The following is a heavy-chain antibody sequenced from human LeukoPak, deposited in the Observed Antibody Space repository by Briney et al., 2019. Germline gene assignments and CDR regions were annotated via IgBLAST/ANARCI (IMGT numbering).Heavy chain of an antibody. V-gene: IGHV3-15*01. CDR2: IKSKTDGGTT. Sequence: GGSLRLSCAASGFTFSNARMSWVRQAPGKGLEWVGRIKSKTDGGTTDYAAPVKGRFTISRDDSKNTLYLQMNSLKTEDTDAYYCITDLYPLGLTFQGYWGEGTLVTVSS. CDR3: ITDLYPLGLTFQGY. J-gene: IGHJ4*02. CDR1: GFTFSNAR. D-gene: IGHD3-16*01.